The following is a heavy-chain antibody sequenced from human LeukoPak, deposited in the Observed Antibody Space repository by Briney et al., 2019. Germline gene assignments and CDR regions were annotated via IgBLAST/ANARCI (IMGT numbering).Heavy chain of an antibody. V-gene: IGHV3-23*01. CDR3: AKGLGYYYGSGSYYDY. CDR1: GFTFSSYA. Sequence: PGGSLRLSCAASGFTFSSYAMSWVRQAPGKGLEWVSAISGSGGSTYYADSVKGRFTISRDNSKNTLYPQMNSLRAEDTAVYYCAKGLGYYYGSGSYYDYWGQGTLVTVSS. CDR2: ISGSGGST. J-gene: IGHJ4*02. D-gene: IGHD3-10*01.